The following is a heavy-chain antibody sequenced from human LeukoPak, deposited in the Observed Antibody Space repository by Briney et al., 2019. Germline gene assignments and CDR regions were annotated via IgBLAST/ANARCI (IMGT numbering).Heavy chain of an antibody. D-gene: IGHD6-19*01. Sequence: PGGSPRLSCAASGFTFSSCAMHWVRQAPGKGLEWVAVISYDGSNKYYADSVKGRFTISRDNSKNTLYLQMNSLRAEDTAVYYCARGDSSLDALDYWGQGTLVTVSS. CDR3: ARGDSSLDALDY. V-gene: IGHV3-30*04. J-gene: IGHJ4*02. CDR2: ISYDGSNK. CDR1: GFTFSSCA.